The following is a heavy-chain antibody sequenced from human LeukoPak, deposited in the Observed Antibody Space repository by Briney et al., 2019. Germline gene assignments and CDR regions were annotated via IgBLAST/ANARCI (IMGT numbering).Heavy chain of an antibody. V-gene: IGHV3-23*01. CDR2: ISGSGGST. CDR3: AKDLGSSWYRDAFDI. D-gene: IGHD6-13*01. Sequence: GGSLRLSCAASGFTFSSYWMHWVRQAPGKGLVWVSAISGSGGSTYYADSVKGRFTISRDNSKNTLYLQMNSLRAEDTAVYYCAKDLGSSWYRDAFDIWGQGTMVTVSS. J-gene: IGHJ3*02. CDR1: GFTFSSYW.